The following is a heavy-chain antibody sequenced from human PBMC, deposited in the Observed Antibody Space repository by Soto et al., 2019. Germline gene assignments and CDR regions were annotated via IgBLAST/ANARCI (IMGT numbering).Heavy chain of an antibody. V-gene: IGHV3-23*01. CDR3: AKAYTTLSKLGVY. Sequence: GGSLRLSCEGSGFTLSNYAMGWLRQTSGKGLEWVASTIPSGATFYPDSVKGRFTISRDNSRNTVYLQMNNLRPEDTAIYYCAKAYTTLSKLGVYWGQGTLVTVSS. J-gene: IGHJ4*02. CDR2: TIPSGAT. D-gene: IGHD1-1*01. CDR1: GFTLSNYA.